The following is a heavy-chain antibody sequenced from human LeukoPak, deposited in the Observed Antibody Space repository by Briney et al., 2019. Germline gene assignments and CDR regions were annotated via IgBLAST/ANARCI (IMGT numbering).Heavy chain of an antibody. J-gene: IGHJ6*03. CDR1: AGSISSYY. Sequence: SETLSLTCTVSAGSISSYYWSWIRQPAGKGLEWIGRIYSSGSISYNPSLKSRLSMSLDTSKNQFSLKLTSVTAADTAVYYCARDEWNGYYYMDVWGKGTTVTVSS. D-gene: IGHD2-8*01. CDR2: IYSSGSI. CDR3: ARDEWNGYYYMDV. V-gene: IGHV4-4*07.